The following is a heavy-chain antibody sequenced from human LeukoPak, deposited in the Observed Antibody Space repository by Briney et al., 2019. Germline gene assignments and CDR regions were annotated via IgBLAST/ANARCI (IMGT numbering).Heavy chain of an antibody. Sequence: GASVTVSCKASGGTFGSYAISWVRQAPGQGLEWMGGIIPIFGTANYAQKFQGRVTITADESTSTAYMELSSLRSEDTAVYYCAREGVLRYFDWTRRGYFDYWGQGTLVTVSS. CDR2: IIPIFGTA. CDR1: GGTFGSYA. J-gene: IGHJ4*02. D-gene: IGHD3-9*01. V-gene: IGHV1-69*13. CDR3: AREGVLRYFDWTRRGYFDY.